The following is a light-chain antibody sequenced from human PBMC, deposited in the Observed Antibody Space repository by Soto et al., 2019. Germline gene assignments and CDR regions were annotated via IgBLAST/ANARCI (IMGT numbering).Light chain of an antibody. CDR1: SSDVGGYNY. Sequence: QSVLTQPASVSGSPGQSITISCTGTSSDVGGYNYVSWYQQHPGKAPKLMIYDVSNRPSGVSNRFSGSKSGNTASLTISGLQAEYEADYYCSSYTSSNTLLYVFGTGTKVTVL. V-gene: IGLV2-14*01. CDR2: DVS. J-gene: IGLJ1*01. CDR3: SSYTSSNTLLYV.